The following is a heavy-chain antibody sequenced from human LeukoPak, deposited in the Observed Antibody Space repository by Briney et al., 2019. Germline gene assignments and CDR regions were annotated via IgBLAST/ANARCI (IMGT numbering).Heavy chain of an antibody. CDR2: INHSGST. CDR3: ARQRGYSYRYFDY. CDR1: GGSFSGYY. D-gene: IGHD5-18*01. J-gene: IGHJ4*02. Sequence: SETLSLTCAVYGGSFSGYYWSWIRQPPGKGLEWIGEINHSGSTNYNPSLKSRVTISVDTSKNQFSLKLSSVTAADTAVYYCARQRGYSYRYFDYWGQGTLVTVSS. V-gene: IGHV4-34*01.